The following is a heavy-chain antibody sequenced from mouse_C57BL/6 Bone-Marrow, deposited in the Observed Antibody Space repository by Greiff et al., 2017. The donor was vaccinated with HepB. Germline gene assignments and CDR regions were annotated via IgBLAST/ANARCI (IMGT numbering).Heavy chain of an antibody. Sequence: EVQVVESGGGLVQPGGSLKLSCAASGFTFSDYYMYWVRQTPEKRLEWVAYISNGGGSTYYPDTVKGRFTISSDNAKNTLYLQMSRLKSEDTAMYYCARLYGSSYVDWYFDVWGTGTTVTVSS. CDR3: ARLYGSSYVDWYFDV. V-gene: IGHV5-12*01. J-gene: IGHJ1*03. CDR1: GFTFSDYY. CDR2: ISNGGGST. D-gene: IGHD1-1*01.